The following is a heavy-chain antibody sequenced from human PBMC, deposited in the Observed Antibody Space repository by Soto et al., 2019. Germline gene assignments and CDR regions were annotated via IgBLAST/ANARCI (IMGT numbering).Heavy chain of an antibody. CDR3: ARGGSSSDSGMDV. J-gene: IGHJ6*02. CDR1: GFTFSTYS. Sequence: EVQLVESGGGLVQPGGSLRVSCAASGFTFSTYSMNWVRQAPGKGLEWVSYMSSRSLTIYYTGSVKSRFTISRDNAKNSLYLQMNSLRDEDPGVYYCARGGSSSDSGMDVWGQGTTVSVSS. V-gene: IGHV3-48*02. CDR2: MSSRSLTI. D-gene: IGHD6-6*01.